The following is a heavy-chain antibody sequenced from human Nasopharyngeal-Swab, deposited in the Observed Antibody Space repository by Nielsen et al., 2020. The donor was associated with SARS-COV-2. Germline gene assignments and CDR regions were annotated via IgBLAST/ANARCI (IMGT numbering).Heavy chain of an antibody. J-gene: IGHJ3*02. CDR1: GFTFSSYA. CDR2: ISYDGSNK. CDR3: AQDSSGWYQAFDI. V-gene: IGHV3-30*04. Sequence: GGSLRLSCAASGFTFSSYAMHWVRQAPGKGLERVAVISYDGSNKYYADSVKGRFTISRDNSKNTLYLQMNSLRAEDTAVYYCAQDSSGWYQAFDIWGQGTMVTVSS. D-gene: IGHD6-19*01.